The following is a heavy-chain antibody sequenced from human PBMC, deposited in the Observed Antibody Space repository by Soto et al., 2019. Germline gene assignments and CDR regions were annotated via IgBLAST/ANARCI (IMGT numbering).Heavy chain of an antibody. D-gene: IGHD6-6*01. Sequence: EVQLLESGGGLVQPGGSLRLSCAASGFTFTTYAMTWVRQAPGKGLEWVSANSGSGGSTYDADSVKGRFTISRDNSKNTLFLQMNSLRAEDTAVYYCAKNWDTTFSSSSHWGQGTLVNVSS. CDR3: AKNWDTTFSSSSH. J-gene: IGHJ4*02. CDR2: NSGSGGST. V-gene: IGHV3-23*01. CDR1: GFTFTTYA.